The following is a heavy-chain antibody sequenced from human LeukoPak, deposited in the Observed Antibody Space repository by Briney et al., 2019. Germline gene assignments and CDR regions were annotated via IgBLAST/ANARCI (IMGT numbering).Heavy chain of an antibody. CDR3: ARGRYSGSYYRTHDAFDI. D-gene: IGHD1-26*01. CDR1: GGSISSGGYY. CDR2: IYHSGST. V-gene: IGHV4-30-2*01. Sequence: PSQTLSLTCTVSGGSISSGGYYWSWIRQPPGKGLEWIGYIYHSGSTYYNPSLKSRVTISVDRSKNQFSLKLSSVTAADTAVYYCARGRYSGSYYRTHDAFDIWGQGTMVTVSS. J-gene: IGHJ3*02.